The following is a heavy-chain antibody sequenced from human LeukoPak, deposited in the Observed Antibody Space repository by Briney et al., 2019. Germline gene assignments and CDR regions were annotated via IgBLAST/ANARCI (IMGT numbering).Heavy chain of an antibody. CDR1: GVTFSSYA. Sequence: ASVKVSCKASGVTFSSYAISWVRQAPGQGLEWMGGIIPIFGTANYAQKFQGRVTITADESTSTAYMELSSLRSEDTAVYYCATGIAAAGIFYYYYMDVWGKGTTVTVSS. D-gene: IGHD6-13*01. J-gene: IGHJ6*03. CDR3: ATGIAAAGIFYYYYMDV. CDR2: IIPIFGTA. V-gene: IGHV1-69*01.